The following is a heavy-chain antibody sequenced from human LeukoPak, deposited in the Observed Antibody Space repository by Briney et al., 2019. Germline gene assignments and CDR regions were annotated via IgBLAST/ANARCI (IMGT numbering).Heavy chain of an antibody. CDR1: GNSVSSYH. V-gene: IGHV4-59*02. J-gene: IGHJ3*02. CDR3: ARDRTSYGNAFDI. Sequence: SETLSLTCTVSGNSVSSYHWSWIRQPPGKGLEWIGYIYYSGNTNYNPSLKRRVTISVDTSRNQFSLKLTSVTAADTAVYYCARDRTSYGNAFDIWGQGTMVTVSS. D-gene: IGHD3/OR15-3a*01. CDR2: IYYSGNT.